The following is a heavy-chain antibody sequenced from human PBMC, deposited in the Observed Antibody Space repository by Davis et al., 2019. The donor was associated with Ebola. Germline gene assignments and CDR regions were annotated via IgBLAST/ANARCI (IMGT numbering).Heavy chain of an antibody. CDR3: ATFFTYYYGSSGLYYGVDELTYFDN. J-gene: IGHJ4*02. D-gene: IGHD3-22*01. V-gene: IGHV3-11*01. Sequence: PGGSLRLSCAASGFTFSDYYMSWIRQAPGKGLEWVSYISSSGSTIYYADSVKGRFTISRDNAKNSLYLQMNSLRAEDTAVYYCATFFTYYYGSSGLYYGVDELTYFDNWGKGTLVSVSS. CDR1: GFTFSDYY. CDR2: ISSSGSTI.